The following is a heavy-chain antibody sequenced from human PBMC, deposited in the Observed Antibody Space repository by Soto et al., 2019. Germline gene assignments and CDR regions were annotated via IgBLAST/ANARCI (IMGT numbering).Heavy chain of an antibody. Sequence: QVQLVESGGGVVQPGRSLRLSCAASGFTFSSYAMHWVRQAPGKGLEWVAVISYDGSNKYYADSVKGRFTISRDNSKNPLYLQMNSLRAEDTAVSSCARATIRYSSGWCPLDYWGQGTLVTVSS. D-gene: IGHD6-19*01. V-gene: IGHV3-30-3*01. CDR2: ISYDGSNK. J-gene: IGHJ4*02. CDR3: ARATIRYSSGWCPLDY. CDR1: GFTFSSYA.